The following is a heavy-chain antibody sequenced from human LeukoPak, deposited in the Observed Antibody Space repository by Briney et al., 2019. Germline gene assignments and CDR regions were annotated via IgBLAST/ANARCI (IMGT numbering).Heavy chain of an antibody. J-gene: IGHJ2*01. CDR2: IIPILGIA. V-gene: IGHV1-69*04. CDR3: ARGLRGDWYFDL. D-gene: IGHD3-3*01. Sequence: SVKVSCKASGGTFSSYAINWVRQAPGQGLEWMGRIIPILGIANYAQKFQGRVTITADKSTSTAYMELSSLRSEDTAVYYCARGLRGDWYFDLWGRGTLVTVSS. CDR1: GGTFSSYA.